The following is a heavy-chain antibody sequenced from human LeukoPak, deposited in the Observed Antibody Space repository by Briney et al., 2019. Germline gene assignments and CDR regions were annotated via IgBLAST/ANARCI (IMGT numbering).Heavy chain of an antibody. CDR2: IYHSGST. D-gene: IGHD3-22*01. CDR1: RGSFSGYS. V-gene: IGHV4-30-2*01. Sequence: SETLSLTCAVYRGSFSGYSWSWIRQPPGKGLEWIGYIYHSGSTYYNPSLKSRVTISVDRSKNQFSLKLGSVTAADTAVYYCARSYYDSSFDYWGQGTLVTVSS. J-gene: IGHJ4*02. CDR3: ARSYYDSSFDY.